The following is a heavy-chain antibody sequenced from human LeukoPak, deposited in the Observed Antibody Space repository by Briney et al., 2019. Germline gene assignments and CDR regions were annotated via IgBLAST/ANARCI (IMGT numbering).Heavy chain of an antibody. J-gene: IGHJ6*03. Sequence: ASVKVSCKASGCTLSSYAISWVRQAPGQGLEWLGWIDTNTGSPTFAQGFTGRFVLSLDTSVSTAYLQVYSLKAEDTAVYYCARAVGVVVPAPYYYYMDVWGKGTTVTVSS. V-gene: IGHV7-4-1*01. CDR3: ARAVGVVVPAPYYYYMDV. D-gene: IGHD2-15*01. CDR2: IDTNTGSP. CDR1: GCTLSSYA.